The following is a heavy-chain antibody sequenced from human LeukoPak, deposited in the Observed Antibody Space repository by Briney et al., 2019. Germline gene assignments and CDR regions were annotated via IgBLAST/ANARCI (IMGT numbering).Heavy chain of an antibody. V-gene: IGHV3-13*01. CDR2: IGTAGDT. CDR3: ARAHSSGWCGDYYYYGMDV. J-gene: IGHJ6*02. D-gene: IGHD6-19*01. CDR1: GFTFSSYD. Sequence: PGGSLRLSCAASGFTFSSYDMHWVRQATGKGLEWVSAIGTAGDTYYPGSVKGRFTISRENAKNSLYLQMNSLRAGDTAVYYCARAHSSGWCGDYYYYGMDVWGQGTTVTVSS.